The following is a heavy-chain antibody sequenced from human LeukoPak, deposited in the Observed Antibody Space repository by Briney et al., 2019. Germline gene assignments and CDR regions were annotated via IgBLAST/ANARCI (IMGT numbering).Heavy chain of an antibody. Sequence: GGSLRLSCAASGFTFSSYAMHWVRQAPGKGLEWVAVISYDGSNKYYADSVKGRFTISRDNSKNTLYLQMNSLRAEDTAVYYCARDSGGVLRYSFDYWGQGTLVTVSS. CDR1: GFTFSSYA. V-gene: IGHV3-30-3*01. CDR3: ARDSGGVLRYSFDY. D-gene: IGHD3-9*01. CDR2: ISYDGSNK. J-gene: IGHJ4*02.